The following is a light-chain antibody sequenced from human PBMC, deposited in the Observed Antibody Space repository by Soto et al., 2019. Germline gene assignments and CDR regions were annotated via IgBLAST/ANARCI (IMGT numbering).Light chain of an antibody. V-gene: IGKV3-20*01. CDR2: GAS. Sequence: ETVLTQSPGTLSLSPGERATLSCRASQSIRSNYLAWYRQTPGQAPRLLIYGASNRATGIPDRFSGSGSGTDFKLIISRLEPEDFALYYCQQYGSSPWTFGQGTKVEIK. CDR3: QQYGSSPWT. J-gene: IGKJ1*01. CDR1: QSIRSNY.